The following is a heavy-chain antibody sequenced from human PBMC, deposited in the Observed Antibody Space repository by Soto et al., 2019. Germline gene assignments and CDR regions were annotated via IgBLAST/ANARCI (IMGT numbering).Heavy chain of an antibody. D-gene: IGHD6-19*01. CDR1: GFTFTSYA. CDR3: ARQWLDSYYLDY. V-gene: IGHV3-64*01. CDR2: ISSNGGST. Sequence: EVQLVESGGGLVQPGGSLRLSCAASGFTFTSYAMHWVRQAPGKGLEYVSAISSNGGSTYYANSVKGRFAISRDNSKNALYLQMGSLRAEDMAVYYCARQWLDSYYLDYWGQGTLVTVPS. J-gene: IGHJ4*02.